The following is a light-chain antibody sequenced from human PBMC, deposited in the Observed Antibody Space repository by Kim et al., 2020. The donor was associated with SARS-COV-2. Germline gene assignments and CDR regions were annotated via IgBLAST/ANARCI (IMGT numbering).Light chain of an antibody. CDR2: AKS. Sequence: SSELTQDPAVSVALGQTVRITCQGDSLRSSYASWYQQKPGQAPILVVFAKSNRPSGIPDRFSGSSSGSTASLTIAGAQAEDEADYYCHSRDSIGNDVIFGGGTQLTVL. CDR3: HSRDSIGNDVI. J-gene: IGLJ2*01. V-gene: IGLV3-19*01. CDR1: SLRSSY.